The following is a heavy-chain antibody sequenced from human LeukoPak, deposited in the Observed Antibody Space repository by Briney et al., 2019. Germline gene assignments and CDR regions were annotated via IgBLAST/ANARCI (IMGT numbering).Heavy chain of an antibody. CDR2: INPNSGGT. V-gene: IGHV1-2*02. J-gene: IGHJ4*02. CDR3: ARGYYDSSGPDGWDY. D-gene: IGHD3-22*01. Sequence: ASVKVSCKASGYTFTGYYMHWVRQAPGQGLEWMGWINPNSGGTNYAQKFQGRVTMTRDTSISTAYMELSRLRSEDTAVYYCARGYYDSSGPDGWDYWGQGTLVTVSS. CDR1: GYTFTGYY.